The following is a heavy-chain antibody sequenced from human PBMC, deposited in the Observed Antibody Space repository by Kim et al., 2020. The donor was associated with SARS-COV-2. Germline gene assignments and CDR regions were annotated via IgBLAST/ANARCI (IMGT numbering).Heavy chain of an antibody. CDR3: ARDGGYSGYDSWFDP. J-gene: IGHJ5*02. CDR2: IYYSGST. Sequence: SETLSLTCTVSGGSISSYYWSWIRQPPGKGLEWIGYIYYSGSTNYNPSLKSRVTISVDTSKNQFSLKLSSVTAADTAVYYCARDGGYSGYDSWFDPWGQGTLVTVSS. CDR1: GGSISSYY. D-gene: IGHD5-12*01. V-gene: IGHV4-59*01.